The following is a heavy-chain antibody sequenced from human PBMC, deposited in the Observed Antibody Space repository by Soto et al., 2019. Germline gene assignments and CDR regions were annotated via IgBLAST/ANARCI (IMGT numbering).Heavy chain of an antibody. D-gene: IGHD3-22*01. V-gene: IGHV3-11*01. J-gene: IGHJ6*02. CDR3: ARARGYYDSSGYDV. CDR2: ISGGGGSTI. CDR1: GFTFSDHY. Sequence: QVQLVESGGGLVKPGGSLRLSCATSGFTFSDHYMNWVRQAPGKGLDWISYISGGGGSTIYYADSVKGRFTISRDNAKKSLYLQMNSLSAEDTAVYYCARARGYYDSSGYDVWGQGTTVTVSS.